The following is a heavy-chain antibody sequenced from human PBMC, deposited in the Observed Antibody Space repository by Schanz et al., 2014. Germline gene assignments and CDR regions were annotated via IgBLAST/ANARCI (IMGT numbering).Heavy chain of an antibody. CDR2: IWYDGSNK. CDR1: GFTFSSYG. Sequence: QVQLVESGGGVVQPGRSLRLSCAASGFTFSSYGMHWVGQAPGKGLEWVAIIWYDGSNKYYADSVKGRFTISRDNAKNSLYLQMNSLRAEDTALYYCARDSGSSSWYPSDYWGQGTLVTVSS. J-gene: IGHJ4*02. D-gene: IGHD6-13*01. CDR3: ARDSGSSSWYPSDY. V-gene: IGHV3-33*01.